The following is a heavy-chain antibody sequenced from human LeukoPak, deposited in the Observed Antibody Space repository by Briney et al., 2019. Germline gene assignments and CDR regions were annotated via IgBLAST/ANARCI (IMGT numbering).Heavy chain of an antibody. D-gene: IGHD2-15*01. Sequence: PGGSLRLSCAASGFTFSSYAMSWVRQAPGKGLEWVSAINGGGGSTYYADSVKGRFTISRDNSRSTLYLRMNSLRAEDTAVYYCAKGGVVHAFNIWGQGTMVTVSS. CDR2: INGGGGST. V-gene: IGHV3-23*01. CDR3: AKGGVVHAFNI. J-gene: IGHJ3*02. CDR1: GFTFSSYA.